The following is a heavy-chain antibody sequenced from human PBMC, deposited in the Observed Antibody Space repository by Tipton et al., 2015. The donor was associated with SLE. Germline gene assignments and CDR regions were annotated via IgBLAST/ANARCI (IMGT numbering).Heavy chain of an antibody. V-gene: IGHV4-59*11. CDR3: ARVGKYYDFWSGYYHTHFDY. J-gene: IGHJ4*02. Sequence: TLSLTCTVSGGSISSHYWSWIRQPPGKGLEWIGYIYYSGSTNYNPSLKSRVTISVDTSKNQFSLKLSSVTAADTAVYYCARVGKYYDFWSGYYHTHFDYWGQGTLVTVSS. D-gene: IGHD3-3*01. CDR2: IYYSGST. CDR1: GGSISSHY.